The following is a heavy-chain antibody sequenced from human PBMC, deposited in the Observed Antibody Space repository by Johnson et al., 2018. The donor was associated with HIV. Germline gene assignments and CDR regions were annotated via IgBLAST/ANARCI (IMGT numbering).Heavy chain of an antibody. Sequence: QVQLVESGGGVVQPGRSLRLSCAASGFTFSNYGMHWVRQAPGKGLEWVAVISYDGSSKQYADSVKDRLTFSRDNSKNTLYLQMNNLRAEDTALYFCAKDEEGYSSAWSAGTAFDIWGQGTMVTVSS. V-gene: IGHV3-30*18. CDR2: ISYDGSSK. CDR3: AKDEEGYSSAWSAGTAFDI. CDR1: GFTFSNYG. J-gene: IGHJ3*02. D-gene: IGHD6-13*01.